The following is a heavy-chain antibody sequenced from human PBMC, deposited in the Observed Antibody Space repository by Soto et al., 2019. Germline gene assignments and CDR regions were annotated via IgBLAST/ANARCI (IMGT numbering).Heavy chain of an antibody. CDR1: GYTFTSYY. D-gene: IGHD6-13*01. V-gene: IGHV1-46*01. Sequence: ASVKVSCKASGYTFTSYYMHWVRQAPGQGLEWMGIINPSAGSTSYAQKFQGRVTMTRDTSTSTVYMELSSLTSDDTAVYYCAREPSIAAVGIPLYSYYYMDVWGEGTAVTVSS. J-gene: IGHJ6*03. CDR2: INPSAGST. CDR3: AREPSIAAVGIPLYSYYYMDV.